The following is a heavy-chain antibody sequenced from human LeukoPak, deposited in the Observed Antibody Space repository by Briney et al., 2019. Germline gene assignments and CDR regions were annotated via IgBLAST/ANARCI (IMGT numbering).Heavy chain of an antibody. D-gene: IGHD6-19*01. J-gene: IGHJ4*02. CDR1: GGSISSYY. Sequence: PSETLSLTCIVSGGSISSYYWSWIRQPPGKGLEWIGYVYYSGNTNYNPSLKSRVTISVDTSKNQFSLKLSSVTAADTAVYYCASQYSSGWYGVGYFDYWGQGTLVTVSS. CDR3: ASQYSSGWYGVGYFDY. V-gene: IGHV4-59*08. CDR2: VYYSGNT.